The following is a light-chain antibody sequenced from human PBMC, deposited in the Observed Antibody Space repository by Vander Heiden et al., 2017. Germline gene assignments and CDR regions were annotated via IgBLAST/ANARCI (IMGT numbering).Light chain of an antibody. CDR2: LGS. CDR1: HSLLHSNGYNY. V-gene: IGKV2-28*01. Sequence: DSVMIQFALGLPVTPGEPVSISCRPSHSLLHSNGYNYLDWYLKKPGQSPQLLIYLGSNRASGVPDRFSGSGSGTDFTLKISRVEAEDVGVYYCMQALQTPLTFGGGTKVEIK. CDR3: MQALQTPLT. J-gene: IGKJ4*01.